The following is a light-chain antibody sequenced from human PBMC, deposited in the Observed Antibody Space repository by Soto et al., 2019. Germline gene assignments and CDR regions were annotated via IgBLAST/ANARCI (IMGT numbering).Light chain of an antibody. Sequence: QSALTQPASVSGSPGQSITISCTGTSSDVGSYNLVSWYQQHPRKAPKLMIYEGSKRPSGVSNRVSGSKSGNTASLTISGLKSEYKADYYCCSYAGSSIHVVVGGGTKVTVL. CDR3: CSYAGSSIHVV. CDR2: EGS. J-gene: IGLJ2*01. CDR1: SSDVGSYNL. V-gene: IGLV2-23*01.